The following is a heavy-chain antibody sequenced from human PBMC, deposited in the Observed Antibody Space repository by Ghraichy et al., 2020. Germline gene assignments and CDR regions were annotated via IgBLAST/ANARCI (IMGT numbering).Heavy chain of an antibody. CDR3: ARWGASSWSKSTYYFDS. J-gene: IGHJ4*02. Sequence: SETLSLTCSVSNGSISSYYWSWLRQPPGEGLEWIGYAFFSGITNYNPSLKTRATFSVDRSKNQFSLSLTSVTAADSAVYFCARWGASSWSKSTYYFDSWGQGTLVTVSS. V-gene: IGHV4-59*01. D-gene: IGHD6-13*01. CDR1: NGSISSYY. CDR2: AFFSGIT.